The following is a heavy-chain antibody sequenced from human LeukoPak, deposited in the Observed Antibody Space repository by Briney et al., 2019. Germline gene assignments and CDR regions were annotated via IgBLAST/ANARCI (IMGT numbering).Heavy chain of an antibody. CDR3: ARDIAPSAIPDAFDF. D-gene: IGHD2-2*02. CDR2: ISSGGSTI. V-gene: IGHV3-48*01. Sequence: GGSLRLSCAASGFIFDSYSMNWVRQAPGKGLEWVSYISSGGSTINYADSVKGRFAISRDNAENSLYLQMNSLRAEDTAMYYCARDIAPSAIPDAFDFWGQGTMVTVSS. CDR1: GFIFDSYS. J-gene: IGHJ3*01.